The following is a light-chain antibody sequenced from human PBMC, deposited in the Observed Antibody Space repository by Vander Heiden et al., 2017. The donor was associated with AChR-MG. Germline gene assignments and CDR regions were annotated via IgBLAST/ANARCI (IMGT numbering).Light chain of an antibody. J-gene: IGKJ1*01. CDR2: KAS. CDR1: QSISSY. V-gene: IGKV1-5*03. Sequence: DIQMTQSPSTLSASVGNRVTLTFRASQSISSYLAWYQQKPGKAPKLLIYKASSLESGVPSRFSGSGSGTEFTLTISSLQPDDFATYYCQQYNSYSWTFGQVTKVEIK. CDR3: QQYNSYSWT.